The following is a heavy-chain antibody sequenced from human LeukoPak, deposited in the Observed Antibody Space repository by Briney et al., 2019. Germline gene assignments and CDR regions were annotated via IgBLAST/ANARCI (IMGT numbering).Heavy chain of an antibody. D-gene: IGHD3-22*01. Sequence: PGGSLRLSCAASGFTFRSYSMNWVRQAPGKGLEWVSYISSSSSTIYYADSVKGRFTISRDNAKNSLYLQMNSLRAEDTAVYYCASEGEWLLLRVYWGQGTLVTVS. CDR2: ISSSSSTI. CDR3: ASEGEWLLLRVY. V-gene: IGHV3-48*01. J-gene: IGHJ4*02. CDR1: GFTFRSYS.